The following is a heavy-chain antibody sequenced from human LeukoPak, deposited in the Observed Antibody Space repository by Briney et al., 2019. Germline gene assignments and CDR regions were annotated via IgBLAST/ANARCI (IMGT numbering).Heavy chain of an antibody. Sequence: GGSLRLSCAASGFTFNRYAMHWVRQAPGKGLEWVAAISYDGSNRYYADSVKGRFTISRDNSNNTLFLQLHSLRPEATAVYYCARVYCGADCYNNYYYGMDVWGQGTTVTVSS. CDR1: GFTFNRYA. J-gene: IGHJ6*02. CDR2: ISYDGSNR. V-gene: IGHV3-30*04. D-gene: IGHD2-21*02. CDR3: ARVYCGADCYNNYYYGMDV.